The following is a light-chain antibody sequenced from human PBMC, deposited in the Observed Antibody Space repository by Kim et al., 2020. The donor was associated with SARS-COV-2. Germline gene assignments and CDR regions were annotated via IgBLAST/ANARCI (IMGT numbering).Light chain of an antibody. CDR3: QQYGSSPRT. V-gene: IGKV3-20*01. CDR2: GAS. CDR1: QSVSSTY. Sequence: EIVLTQSPGTLSLSPGERATLSCRASQSVSSTYLAWYQQKPGQAPRLLIYGASSRATGIPDRFSGSGSGTGFTLTISRLEPEDLAVYYCQQYGSSPRTFGQGTKVDIK. J-gene: IGKJ1*01.